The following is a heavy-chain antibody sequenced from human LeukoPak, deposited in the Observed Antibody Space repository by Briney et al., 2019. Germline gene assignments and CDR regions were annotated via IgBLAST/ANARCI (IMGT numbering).Heavy chain of an antibody. J-gene: IGHJ4*02. D-gene: IGHD4-17*01. V-gene: IGHV3-15*01. CDR1: GFTFSNAW. Sequence: GSLRLSCAASGFTFSNAWMSWVRQAPGKGLEWVGRITSNADGGTTDYAAPVKGRFTISRDDSKNTLYLQMNSLKTEDTAVYYCTLFLTTGGQGTLVTVSS. CDR2: ITSNADGGTT. CDR3: TLFLTT.